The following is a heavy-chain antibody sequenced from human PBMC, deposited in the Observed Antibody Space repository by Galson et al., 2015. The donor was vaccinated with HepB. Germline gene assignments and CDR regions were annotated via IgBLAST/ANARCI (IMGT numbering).Heavy chain of an antibody. CDR3: SRVTWNGSGSYYKSYYFDY. D-gene: IGHD3-10*01. V-gene: IGHV4-31*03. CDR1: GGSISSGGYC. J-gene: IGHJ4*02. Sequence: TLSLSCTVSGGSISSGGYCWSWIRQHPGKGLEWIGYIYYSGSTYYNPSLKSRVTISLDTSKNQFSLKLSSVPAADTAVYYGSRVTWNGSGSYYKSYYFDYWGQGTLVTVSS. CDR2: IYYSGST.